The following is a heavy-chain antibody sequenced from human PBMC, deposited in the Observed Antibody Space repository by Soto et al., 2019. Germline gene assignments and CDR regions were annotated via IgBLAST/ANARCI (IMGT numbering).Heavy chain of an antibody. J-gene: IGHJ6*03. CDR2: ISYDGSNK. V-gene: IGHV3-30*18. Sequence: PGGSLRLSCAASGFTFSSYGMHWVRQAPGKGLEWVAVISYDGSNKYYADSVKGRFTISRDNSKNTLFLQMNSLRAEDTAVYYFAKNYWDFWSGYYTEAYYMDVWGKGTTVTVSS. CDR3: AKNYWDFWSGYYTEAYYMDV. CDR1: GFTFSSYG. D-gene: IGHD3-3*01.